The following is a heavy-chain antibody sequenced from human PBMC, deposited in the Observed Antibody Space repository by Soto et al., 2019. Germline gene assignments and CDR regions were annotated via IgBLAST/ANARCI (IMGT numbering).Heavy chain of an antibody. D-gene: IGHD3-9*01. CDR3: ARDLRDGTHDTRRFDP. CDR2: IIPIFGTA. V-gene: IGHV1-69*13. CDR1: GGTFSSYA. J-gene: IGHJ5*02. Sequence: SVKVSCKASGGTFSSYAISWVRQAPGQGLEWMGGIIPIFGTANYAQKFQGRVTITADESTSTAYMELSSLRSEDTAVYYCARDLRDGTHDTRRFDPWGQGTLVTVPQ.